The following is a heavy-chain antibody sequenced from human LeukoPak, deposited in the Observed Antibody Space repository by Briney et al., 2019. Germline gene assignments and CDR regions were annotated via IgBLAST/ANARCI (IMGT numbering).Heavy chain of an antibody. CDR3: ARDRGSSSWDYYFDY. CDR2: IYSGGST. J-gene: IGHJ4*02. D-gene: IGHD6-13*01. CDR1: GFTVSSNY. Sequence: PGGSLRLSCAASGFTVSSNYMSWVRQAPGKGLEWVSVIYSGGSTYYADSVKGRFTISRDNSKNTLYLQMNSLRAEDTAVYYCARDRGSSSWDYYFDYWGQGTLVTVSS. V-gene: IGHV3-66*01.